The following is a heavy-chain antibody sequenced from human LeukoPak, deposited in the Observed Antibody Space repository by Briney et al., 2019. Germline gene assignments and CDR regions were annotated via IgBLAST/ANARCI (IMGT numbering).Heavy chain of an antibody. J-gene: IGHJ3*02. D-gene: IGHD1-1*01. CDR3: ARVAGTTAFDI. V-gene: IGHV4-30-4*08. CDR1: GGSFSGYY. Sequence: PSETLSLTCAVYGGSFSGYYWSWIRQPPGKGLEWIGYIYYSGSTYYNPSLKSRVTISVDTSKNQFSLKLSSVTAADTAVYYCARVAGTTAFDIWGQGTMVTVSS. CDR2: IYYSGST.